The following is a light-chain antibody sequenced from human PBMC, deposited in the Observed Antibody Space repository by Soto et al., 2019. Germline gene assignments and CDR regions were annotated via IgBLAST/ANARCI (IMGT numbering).Light chain of an antibody. V-gene: IGKV1-5*01. Sequence: DIQLTSSPSTLSAPVGDRVTITYRASQGISSWLAWYQQKPGKAPKLLIYDASSLDSGVPARFSGSGSGTEFTLTISSLQPDDFATYYCQQHNSYSKTFGQGTKVDIK. CDR3: QQHNSYSKT. CDR1: QGISSW. CDR2: DAS. J-gene: IGKJ1*01.